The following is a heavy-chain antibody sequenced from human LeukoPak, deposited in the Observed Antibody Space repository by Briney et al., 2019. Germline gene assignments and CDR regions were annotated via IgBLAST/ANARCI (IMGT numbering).Heavy chain of an antibody. D-gene: IGHD3-16*01. CDR2: IKQDGSEK. Sequence: GGSLRLSCAASGFTFSNTWMSWVRQAPGKGLEWVANIKQDGSEKYYVDSVKGRFTISRDNAKNSLYLQMSSLRAEDTAVYYCAKFGYSDYWGQGTLVTVSS. CDR3: AKFGYSDY. V-gene: IGHV3-7*01. CDR1: GFTFSNTW. J-gene: IGHJ4*02.